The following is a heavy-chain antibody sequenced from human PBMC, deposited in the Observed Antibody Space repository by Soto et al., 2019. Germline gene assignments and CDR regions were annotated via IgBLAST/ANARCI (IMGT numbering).Heavy chain of an antibody. CDR1: GVTFRLYA. CDR2: ITAGGGST. J-gene: IGHJ4*02. CDR3: AKEDYYESSGYYALGY. Sequence: PGGSLRLSCAAAGVTFRLYAMSWVRQTPGKGLEWVSTITAGGGSTYYADSVKGRFTISRDNSKNTLYLQMNSLRAEDTAVYYCAKEDYYESSGYYALGYWGQGTLVTVSS. D-gene: IGHD3-22*01. V-gene: IGHV3-23*01.